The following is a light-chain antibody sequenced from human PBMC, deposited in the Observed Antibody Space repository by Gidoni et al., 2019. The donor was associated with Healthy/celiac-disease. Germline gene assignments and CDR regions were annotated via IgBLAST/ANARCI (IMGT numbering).Light chain of an antibody. V-gene: IGKV3-15*01. J-gene: IGKJ1*01. Sequence: IVMPQSPATLSVSPGERATLSCRASQSVSSNLAWYQQKPGQAPRLLIYGASTRATGIPARFSGSGSGTELTLTISSLQSEDFAVYYCQQYNNWPPWTFGQGTKVEIK. CDR1: QSVSSN. CDR3: QQYNNWPPWT. CDR2: GAS.